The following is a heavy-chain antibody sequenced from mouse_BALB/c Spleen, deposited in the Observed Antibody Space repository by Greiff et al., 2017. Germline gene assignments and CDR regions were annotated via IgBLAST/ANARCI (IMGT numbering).Heavy chain of an antibody. J-gene: IGHJ4*01. CDR1: GFSLTSYG. V-gene: IGHV2-9*02. Sequence: QVQLQQSGPGLVAPSQSLSITCTVSGFSLTSYGVHWVRQPPGKGLEWLGVIWAGGSTNYNSALMTRLSISKDNSKSQVFLKMNRLQTDDTAMYYCARGRGNYVDAMDYWGQGTSVTVSS. D-gene: IGHD2-1*01. CDR2: IWAGGST. CDR3: ARGRGNYVDAMDY.